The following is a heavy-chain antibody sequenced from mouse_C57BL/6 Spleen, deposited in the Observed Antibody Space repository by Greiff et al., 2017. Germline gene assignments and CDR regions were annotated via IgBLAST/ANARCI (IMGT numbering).Heavy chain of an antibody. V-gene: IGHV4-1*01. D-gene: IGHD1-1*01. J-gene: IGHJ1*03. CDR3: ARRRDYYGSSDWYFDV. Sequence: ASGIDFSRYWMSWVRRAPGKGLEWIGEINPDSSTINYAPSLKDKFIISRDNAKNTLYLQMSKVRSEDTALYYCARRRDYYGSSDWYFDVWGTGTTVTVSS. CDR1: GIDFSRYW. CDR2: INPDSSTI.